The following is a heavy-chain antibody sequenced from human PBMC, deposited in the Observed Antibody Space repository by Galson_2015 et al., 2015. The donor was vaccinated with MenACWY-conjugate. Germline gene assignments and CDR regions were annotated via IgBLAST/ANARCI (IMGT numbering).Heavy chain of an antibody. D-gene: IGHD2-2*01. CDR3: ARDPGTIIKYRFDD. CDR2: IRSSRSNI. Sequence: SLRLSCAASGFPFSDYGMSWVRQAPGKGLEWASVIRSSRSNIYYADSVKGRFTVSRDNAKNSLYLQMNSLRAEATAVYYCARDPGTIIKYRFDDWGQGSLVTVSS. J-gene: IGHJ4*02. V-gene: IGHV3-21*01. CDR1: GFPFSDYG.